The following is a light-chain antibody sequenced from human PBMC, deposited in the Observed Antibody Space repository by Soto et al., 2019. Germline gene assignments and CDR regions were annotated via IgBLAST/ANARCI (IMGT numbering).Light chain of an antibody. Sequence: EIVMTQSPATLSVSPGERATLSCRASHRVSSYLAWYQQKPGQAPRLLIYGASTRATGIPARFSGSGSGTEFTLTISSLQSEDFAVYYCQQYKNWPLTFGGGTKVEIK. CDR3: QQYKNWPLT. J-gene: IGKJ4*01. CDR2: GAS. V-gene: IGKV3-15*01. CDR1: HRVSSY.